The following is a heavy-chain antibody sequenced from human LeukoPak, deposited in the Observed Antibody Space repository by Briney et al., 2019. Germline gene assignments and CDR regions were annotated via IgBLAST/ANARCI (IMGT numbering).Heavy chain of an antibody. J-gene: IGHJ4*02. CDR2: ISSSSSYI. CDR3: ALYCSSTSCSPFDY. V-gene: IGHV3-21*01. Sequence: PGRSLRLSCAASGYTFSSYSMYWVHQAPGKGLEWVSSISSSSSYIYYADSVKGRFTISRDNAKNSLYLQMNSLRAEDTAVYYCALYCSSTSCSPFDYWGQGTLVTVSS. D-gene: IGHD2-2*01. CDR1: GYTFSSYS.